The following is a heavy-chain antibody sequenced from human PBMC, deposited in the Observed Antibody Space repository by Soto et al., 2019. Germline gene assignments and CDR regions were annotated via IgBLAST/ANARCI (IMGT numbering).Heavy chain of an antibody. D-gene: IGHD5-12*01. J-gene: IGHJ6*03. CDR3: AKDRDVATIYYYYMDV. CDR2: ISYDGSNK. Sequence: GGSLRLSCAASGFTFSSYGMHWVRQAPGKGLEWVAVISYDGSNKYYADSVKGRFTISRDNSKNTLYLQMNSLRAEDTAVYYCAKDRDVATIYYYYMDVWGKGTTVTVSS. V-gene: IGHV3-30*18. CDR1: GFTFSSYG.